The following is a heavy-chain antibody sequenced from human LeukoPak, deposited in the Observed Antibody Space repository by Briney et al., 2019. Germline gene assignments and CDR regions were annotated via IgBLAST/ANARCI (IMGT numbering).Heavy chain of an antibody. V-gene: IGHV3-73*01. D-gene: IGHD3-22*01. CDR1: GFTLSGSA. J-gene: IGHJ4*02. CDR3: TRTGYYYDSSGYRYFDY. Sequence: GGSLRLSCAASGFTLSGSAMHWVRQASGKGLEWVGRIRSKANSYATAYAASVKGRFTISRDDSKNTAHLQMNSLKTEDTAVYYCTRTGYYYDSSGYRYFDYWGQGTLVTVSS. CDR2: IRSKANSYAT.